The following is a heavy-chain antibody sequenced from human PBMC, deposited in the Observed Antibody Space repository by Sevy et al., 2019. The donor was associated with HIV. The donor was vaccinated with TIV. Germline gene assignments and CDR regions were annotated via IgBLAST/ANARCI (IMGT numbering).Heavy chain of an antibody. CDR3: ASSMIRGVGDY. CDR1: GFTFSSYT. Sequence: GGSLRLSCAASGFTFSSYTMFWIRQAPGKGLEWMASISYDGNNKYYADSVKGRFTISRENSKNTLYVQMNSLRPEDTAVYYCASSMIRGVGDYWGQGTLVTVSS. V-gene: IGHV3-30-3*01. J-gene: IGHJ4*02. D-gene: IGHD3-10*01. CDR2: ISYDGNNK.